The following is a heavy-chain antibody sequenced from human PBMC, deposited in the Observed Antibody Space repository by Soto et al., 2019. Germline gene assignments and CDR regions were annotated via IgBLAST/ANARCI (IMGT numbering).Heavy chain of an antibody. V-gene: IGHV1-46*01. CDR2: INPSGGST. CDR1: GYTFTSYY. J-gene: IGHJ4*02. D-gene: IGHD3-3*01. Sequence: ASVKVSCKASGYTFTSYYMHWVRQAPGQGLEWMGIINPSGGSTSYAQKFQGRVTMTRDTSTSTVYMELSSLRSEDTAVYYCARDAETTIFGVVIITYFDYWGQGTLVTVSS. CDR3: ARDAETTIFGVVIITYFDY.